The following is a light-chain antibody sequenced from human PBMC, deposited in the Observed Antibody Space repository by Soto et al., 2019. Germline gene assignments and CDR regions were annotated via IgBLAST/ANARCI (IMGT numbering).Light chain of an antibody. Sequence: SYELTQPPSVSVSPGQTATITCSGDNLGNKYTSWYQQKPGQSPVLVIYQDTKRPSGIPERFSGSNSGSPATLPISGTQATDEADYYCQAWDMNTAIFGGGTKLTVL. J-gene: IGLJ2*01. CDR2: QDT. CDR3: QAWDMNTAI. CDR1: NLGNKY. V-gene: IGLV3-1*01.